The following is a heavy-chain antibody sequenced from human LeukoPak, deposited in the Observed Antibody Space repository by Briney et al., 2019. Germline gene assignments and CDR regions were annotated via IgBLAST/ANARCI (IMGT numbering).Heavy chain of an antibody. Sequence: PGGSLRLSCAASGFTFSNYAMSWVRQAPGKGLEWVSGISGSGDTTYYADSVKGRFTISRDNSKNTLYLQMNSLRAEDTAVYYCARGEGDIVLMVYASVGAFDIWGQGTMVTVSS. J-gene: IGHJ3*02. V-gene: IGHV3-23*01. D-gene: IGHD2-8*01. CDR1: GFTFSNYA. CDR2: ISGSGDTT. CDR3: ARGEGDIVLMVYASVGAFDI.